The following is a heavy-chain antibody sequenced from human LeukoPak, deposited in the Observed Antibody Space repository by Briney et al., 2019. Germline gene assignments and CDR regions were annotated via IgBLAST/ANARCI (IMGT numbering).Heavy chain of an antibody. Sequence: GESLKICCEASGFNFNNYWVGWVRQMPGKGLEWMGIIYPGDYDTRYSPSFQGHVTISVDKSISTAYLQWRSLRASDTAMYFCAGHSFDTVDAFDVWGQGTIVTVSA. J-gene: IGHJ3*01. D-gene: IGHD2-2*02. V-gene: IGHV5-51*01. CDR1: GFNFNNYW. CDR2: IYPGDYDT. CDR3: AGHSFDTVDAFDV.